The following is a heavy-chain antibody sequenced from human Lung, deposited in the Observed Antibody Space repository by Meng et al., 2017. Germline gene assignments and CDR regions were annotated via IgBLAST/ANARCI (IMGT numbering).Heavy chain of an antibody. CDR2: ISSSSA. CDR1: GFTFSSYS. Sequence: EVQLVECGGGLFKPGGFLRLSCAASGFTFSSYSMNWVRQAPGKGLEWVSSISSSSAYADSVKGRFTISRDNAKNSLYLQMNSLRAEDTAVYYCARGRVVVAATPSDYWGQGTLVTVSS. D-gene: IGHD2-15*01. J-gene: IGHJ4*02. CDR3: ARGRVVVAATPSDY. V-gene: IGHV3-21*01.